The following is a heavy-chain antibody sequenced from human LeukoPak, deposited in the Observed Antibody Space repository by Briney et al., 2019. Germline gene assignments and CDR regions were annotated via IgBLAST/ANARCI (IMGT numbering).Heavy chain of an antibody. D-gene: IGHD3-10*01. CDR1: GFTFSSYG. CDR3: AREVFYGSGSSRADL. V-gene: IGHV3-30*02. Sequence: GGSLRLSCAASGFTFSSYGMHWVRQAPGKGLEWVAFIRYDGSNKYYADSVKGRFTISRDNSKNTLYLQMNSLRAEDTAVYFCAREVFYGSGSSRADLWGQGTLVTVSS. CDR2: IRYDGSNK. J-gene: IGHJ5*02.